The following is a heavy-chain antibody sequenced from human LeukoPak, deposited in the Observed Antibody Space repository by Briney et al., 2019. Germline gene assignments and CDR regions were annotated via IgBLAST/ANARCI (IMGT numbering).Heavy chain of an antibody. V-gene: IGHV1-2*02. CDR2: IPPNSCRT. J-gene: IGHJ6*03. Sequence: SVKVFCNASGYTFTGYYMHWVRQAPGQGLEWKGWIPPNSCRTSYAQEFQGRVTMTTDISISNVYMEMSRPRSEDTDVYYCARDDYGGNANMDVWGKGTTVTISS. CDR1: GYTFTGYY. CDR3: ARDDYGGNANMDV. D-gene: IGHD4-23*01.